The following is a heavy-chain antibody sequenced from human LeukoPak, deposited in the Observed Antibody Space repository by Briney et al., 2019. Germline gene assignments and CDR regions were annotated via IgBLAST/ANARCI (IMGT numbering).Heavy chain of an antibody. CDR2: ISYDGSNE. Sequence: GRSLRLSCAASGFTFSSYAMHWVRQAPGKGLEWVAVISYDGSNEYYADSVKGRFTISRDNSKNTLYLQMNSLRAEDTAVYYCARGAGYCSSTSCYVSPSDYWGQGTLVTVSS. D-gene: IGHD2-2*01. V-gene: IGHV3-30*04. J-gene: IGHJ4*02. CDR1: GFTFSSYA. CDR3: ARGAGYCSSTSCYVSPSDY.